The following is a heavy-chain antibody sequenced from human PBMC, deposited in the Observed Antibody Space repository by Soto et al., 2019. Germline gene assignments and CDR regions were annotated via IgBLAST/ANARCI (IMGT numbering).Heavy chain of an antibody. CDR1: GFPFSSYA. CDR2: ISGSGGST. Sequence: GGSLRLSCASSGFPFSSYAMIWVRQAPGKGLEWVSAISGSGGSTYYADSVKGRFTISRDNSKNTLYLQMNSLRAEDTAVYYCAKDGFIVATTSFDYWGQGTLVTVSS. CDR3: AKDGFIVATTSFDY. V-gene: IGHV3-23*01. D-gene: IGHD5-12*01. J-gene: IGHJ4*02.